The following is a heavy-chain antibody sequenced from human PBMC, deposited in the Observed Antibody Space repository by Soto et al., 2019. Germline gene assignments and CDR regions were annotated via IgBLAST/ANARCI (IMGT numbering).Heavy chain of an antibody. D-gene: IGHD6-19*01. V-gene: IGHV4-4*02. J-gene: IGHJ4*02. CDR2: IYHSGST. CDR1: GGSISSSNW. CDR3: AAGYSSGWYGSLLRY. Sequence: QVQLQESGPGLVKPSGTLSLTCAVSGGSISSSNWWSWVRQPPGKGLEWIGEIYHSGSTNYNPSLKCRVSLLVDKSKNQFSRKLSSVTAADTAVYYCAAGYSSGWYGSLLRYWGQGTLVTVSS.